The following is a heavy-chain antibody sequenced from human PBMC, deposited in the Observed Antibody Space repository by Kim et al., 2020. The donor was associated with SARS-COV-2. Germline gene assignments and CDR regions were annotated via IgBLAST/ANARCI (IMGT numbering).Heavy chain of an antibody. J-gene: IGHJ5*02. V-gene: IGHV3-23*01. CDR1: AVTFRSYA. CDR3: AKAPSTTSRTRNWFDP. CDR2: ISGGGDSS. Sequence: GGSLRLSCAASAVTFRSYAMSWVRQAPGKGLQWVSTISGGGDSSYCTDFVEGRFTISRDDSKNTLYLQMNSLRADDTAVYYCAKAPSTTSRTRNWFDPWG. D-gene: IGHD4-17*01.